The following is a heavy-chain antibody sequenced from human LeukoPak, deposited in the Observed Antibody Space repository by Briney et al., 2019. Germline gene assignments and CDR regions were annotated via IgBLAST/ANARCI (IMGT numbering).Heavy chain of an antibody. CDR2: ISAYNGNT. CDR3: ARDRLGEYRDYFDY. V-gene: IGHV1-18*01. CDR1: GGTFNSYA. D-gene: IGHD3-10*01. J-gene: IGHJ4*02. Sequence: ASVKVSCKASGGTFNSYAISWVRQAPGQGLEWMGWISAYNGNTNYAQKLQGRVTMTTDTSTSTAYMELRSLRSDDTAVYYCARDRLGEYRDYFDYWGQGTLVTVSS.